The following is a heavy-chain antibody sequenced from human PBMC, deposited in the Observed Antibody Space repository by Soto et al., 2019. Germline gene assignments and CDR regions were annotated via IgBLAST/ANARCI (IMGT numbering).Heavy chain of an antibody. CDR3: ARVRIVSTVQGYFYYYYGMDV. V-gene: IGHV4-61*01. D-gene: IGHD5-12*01. Sequence: SETLSLTCTFSCGSVSNASSYWSWIRQPPGKGLEWIGYIYHTGRTNYNASLKSRVTISVDTSKDQFSLVLNSVTAADTAVYYCARVRIVSTVQGYFYYYYGMDVWGQGTTVTVSS. CDR2: IYHTGRT. J-gene: IGHJ6*02. CDR1: CGSVSNASSY.